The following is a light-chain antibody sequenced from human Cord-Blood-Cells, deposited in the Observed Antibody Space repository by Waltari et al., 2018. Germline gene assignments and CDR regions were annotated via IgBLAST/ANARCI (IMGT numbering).Light chain of an antibody. CDR3: QQYNNWPPWT. J-gene: IGKJ1*01. Sequence: EIVMTQSPATLSVSPGERATLSCRASQSVSSNLAWYQQKPSQAPRLLIYGASTMATCIPASFSGSESGTEFTLTISSLQAEDFAVYYCQQYNNWPPWTFGQGTKVEIK. CDR1: QSVSSN. CDR2: GAS. V-gene: IGKV3-15*01.